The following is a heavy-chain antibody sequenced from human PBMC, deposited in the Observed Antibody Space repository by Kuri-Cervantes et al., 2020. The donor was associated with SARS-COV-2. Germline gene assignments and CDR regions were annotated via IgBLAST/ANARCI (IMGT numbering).Heavy chain of an antibody. D-gene: IGHD3-3*01. V-gene: IGHV3-30*02. CDR3: ASSLTIFGVFGWFDP. J-gene: IGHJ5*02. CDR2: IRYDGSNK. CDR1: GFTFSSYG. Sequence: GGSLRLSCAASGFTFSSYGMHWVRQAPGKGLEWVAFIRYDGSNKYYADSVKGRFTISRDNSKNTLYLQMNGLRAEDTAVYYCASSLTIFGVFGWFDPWGQGTLVTVSS.